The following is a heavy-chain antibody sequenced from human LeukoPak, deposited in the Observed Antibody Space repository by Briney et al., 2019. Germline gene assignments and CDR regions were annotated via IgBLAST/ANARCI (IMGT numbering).Heavy chain of an antibody. D-gene: IGHD5-24*01. J-gene: IGHJ4*02. CDR2: IRYDGSNK. CDR3: ARGDGYTPDFDY. CDR1: GFTFSSCG. Sequence: GGSLRLSCAASGFTFSSCGMHWVRQAPGKGLEWVAFIRYDGSNKYYADSVKGRFTISRDNSKNTLYLQMNSLRAEDTAVYYCARGDGYTPDFDYWGQGTLVTVSS. V-gene: IGHV3-30*02.